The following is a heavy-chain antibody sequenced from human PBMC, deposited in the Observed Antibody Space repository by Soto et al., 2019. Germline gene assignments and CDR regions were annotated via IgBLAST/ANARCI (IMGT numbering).Heavy chain of an antibody. J-gene: IGHJ5*02. CDR2: IYYSGST. CDR3: AREGHYSNYGGDWFDP. V-gene: IGHV4-31*03. Sequence: QVQLQESGPGLVKPSQTLSLTCTVSGGSISSGGYYWSWIRQHPGKGLEWIGYIYYSGSTYYNPSLKSRVNKSVDTSKNQFSLKLSSVTAADTAVYYCAREGHYSNYGGDWFDPWGQGTLVTVSS. CDR1: GGSISSGGYY. D-gene: IGHD4-4*01.